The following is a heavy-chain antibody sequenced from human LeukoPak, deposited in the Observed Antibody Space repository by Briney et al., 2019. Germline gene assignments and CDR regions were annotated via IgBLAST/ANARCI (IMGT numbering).Heavy chain of an antibody. CDR1: GFTFSDYY. D-gene: IGHD3-22*01. CDR3: ARDRAIQYYYDSKETYYFDY. V-gene: IGHV3-11*01. CDR2: ISSSGSTI. Sequence: GGSLRLSCAASGFTFSDYYMSWIRQAPGKGLEWVSYISSSGSTIYYADSVKGRFTISRDNAKNPLYLQMNSLRAEDTAVYYCARDRAIQYYYDSKETYYFDYWGQGTLVTVSS. J-gene: IGHJ4*02.